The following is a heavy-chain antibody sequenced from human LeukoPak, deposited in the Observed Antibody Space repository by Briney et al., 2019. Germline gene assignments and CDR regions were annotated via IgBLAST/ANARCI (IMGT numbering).Heavy chain of an antibody. CDR3: VRDRGGTYSGDNLFDP. J-gene: IGHJ5*02. D-gene: IGHD1/OR15-1a*01. CDR2: IIGDGTNT. CDR1: GFTFSTYE. Sequence: GGSLRLXCAASGFTFSTYEMNWVRQAPGKGLEWLSYIIGDGTNTQYADSVRDRFTISRDNDKNSLYLQMNSLRADDTAVYYCVRDRGGTYSGDNLFDPWGQGTLVTVSS. V-gene: IGHV3-48*03.